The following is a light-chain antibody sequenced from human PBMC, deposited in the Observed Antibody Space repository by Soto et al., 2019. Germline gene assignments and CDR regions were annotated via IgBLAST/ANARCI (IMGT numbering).Light chain of an antibody. CDR2: DVS. J-gene: IGLJ1*01. V-gene: IGLV2-14*01. CDR1: SSDVGGYNY. CDR3: SSYISNDQRV. Sequence: QSVLTQPASVSGSPGQSITISCTGTSSDVGGYNYVSWYQQHPGKAPKLMIFDVSNRPSGVSNRFSGSKSGNTASLTISGLQAEDEADYYCSSYISNDQRVFGSGTKVTVL.